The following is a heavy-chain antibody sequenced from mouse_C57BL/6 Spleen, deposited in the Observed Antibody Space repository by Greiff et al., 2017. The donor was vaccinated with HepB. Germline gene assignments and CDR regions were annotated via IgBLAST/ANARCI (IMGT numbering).Heavy chain of an antibody. D-gene: IGHD1-1*01. CDR1: GYSITSGYY. J-gene: IGHJ2*01. CDR2: ISYDGSN. Sequence: EVKLMESGPGLVKPSQSLSLTCSVTGYSITSGYYWNWIRQFPGNKLEWMGYISYDGSNNYNPSLKNRISITRDTSKNQFFLKLNSVTTEDTATYYCARDPLRDYFDYWGQGTTLTVSS. V-gene: IGHV3-6*01. CDR3: ARDPLRDYFDY.